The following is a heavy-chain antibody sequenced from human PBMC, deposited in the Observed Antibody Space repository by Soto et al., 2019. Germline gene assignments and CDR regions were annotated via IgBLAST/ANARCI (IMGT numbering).Heavy chain of an antibody. V-gene: IGHV3-53*01. Sequence: VGSLRLSCAASLFIVSDNYMSWVRQAPGKGLEWVSLIYSGGGTDYAESVKGRFTISRDNSKNTLYLQMNSLKAEDTGIYYCATRMTTAPYWGQGTVVTVSS. CDR1: LFIVSDNY. D-gene: IGHD4-17*01. CDR2: IYSGGGT. CDR3: ATRMTTAPY. J-gene: IGHJ4*02.